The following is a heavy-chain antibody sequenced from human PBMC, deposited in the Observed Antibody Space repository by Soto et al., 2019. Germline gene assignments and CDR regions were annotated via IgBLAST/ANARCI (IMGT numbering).Heavy chain of an antibody. Sequence: GGSLRLSCAASGFTFSSYAMSWVRQAPGKGLEWVSAISGSGGSTYYADSVKGRFTISRDNSKNTLYLQMNSLRAEDTAVYYCAKDLSMVRGVLAFDYWGQGTLVTVSS. CDR1: GFTFSSYA. V-gene: IGHV3-23*01. CDR2: ISGSGGST. CDR3: AKDLSMVRGVLAFDY. J-gene: IGHJ4*02. D-gene: IGHD3-10*01.